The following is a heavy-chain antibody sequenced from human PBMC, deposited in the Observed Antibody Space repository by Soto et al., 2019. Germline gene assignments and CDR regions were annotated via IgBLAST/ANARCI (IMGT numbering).Heavy chain of an antibody. J-gene: IGHJ5*02. V-gene: IGHV4-34*01. CDR2: INHSGST. CDR3: ASGPYCRGGSCYSKWFDP. D-gene: IGHD2-15*01. CDR1: GGSFSGYY. Sequence: QVQLQQWGAGLLKPSETLSLTCAVYGGSFSGYYWSWIRQPPGKGLEWIGEINHSGSTNSNPSLNSRVTVAVDTSKNQFSLMLISVTAADTAVYYCASGPYCRGGSCYSKWFDPWGQGTLVTVSS.